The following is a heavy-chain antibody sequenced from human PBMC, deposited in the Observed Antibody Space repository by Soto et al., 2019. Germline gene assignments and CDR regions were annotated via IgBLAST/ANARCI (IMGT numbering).Heavy chain of an antibody. D-gene: IGHD3-3*01. J-gene: IGHJ6*02. CDR1: GGSISSSSYY. CDR2: IYYSGST. Sequence: SETLSLTCTVSGGSISSSSYYWGWIRQPPGKGLEWIGSIYYSGSTYYNPSLKSRVTISVDTSKNQFSLKLSSVTAADTAVYYCASSELITDFWSGYFAVYGMDVWGQGTTVTVSS. CDR3: ASSELITDFWSGYFAVYGMDV. V-gene: IGHV4-39*01.